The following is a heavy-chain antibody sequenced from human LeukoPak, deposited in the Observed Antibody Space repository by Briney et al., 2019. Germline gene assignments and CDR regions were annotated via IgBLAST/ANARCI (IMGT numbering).Heavy chain of an antibody. Sequence: PGGSLRLSCAASGFTFSSYGMHWVRQAPGKGLVWVSRVNTDGSTTTYADSVKGRFTISRDNANNTLYLQMNSLRAEDTAMYYCARGKSAGIWGQGTLVTVSS. CDR3: ARGKSAGI. J-gene: IGHJ4*02. CDR1: GFTFSSYG. V-gene: IGHV3-74*01. CDR2: VNTDGSTT.